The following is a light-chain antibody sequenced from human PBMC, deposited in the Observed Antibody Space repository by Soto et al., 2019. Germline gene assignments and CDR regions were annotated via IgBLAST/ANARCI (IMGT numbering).Light chain of an antibody. CDR1: HYVSGNY. CDR2: GAS. CDR3: QQYGTSALT. V-gene: IGKV3-20*01. Sequence: EIVLTQSPGTLSLSPGERATLFCRASHYVSGNYLAWYQQRPGQAPRLLIYGASDRPTGIPDRFSGGGSETDFTLTISRLETEDFAVYYCQQYGTSALTFGGGTK. J-gene: IGKJ4*01.